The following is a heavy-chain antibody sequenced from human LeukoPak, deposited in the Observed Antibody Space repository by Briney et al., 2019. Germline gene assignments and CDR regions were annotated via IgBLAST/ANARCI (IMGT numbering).Heavy chain of an antibody. CDR2: IYPGDSDA. CDR3: AKRGESHDAFDI. Sequence: GESLKISCKCSGYSFTTYWIAWVRQMPGKGLEWMGIIYPGDSDARYSPSFQGQVSISVDSISVDRSSSTAYLQWRSLKASDTAMYYCAKRGESHDAFDIWGQGTMVTVSS. V-gene: IGHV5-51*01. J-gene: IGHJ3*02. CDR1: GYSFTTYW.